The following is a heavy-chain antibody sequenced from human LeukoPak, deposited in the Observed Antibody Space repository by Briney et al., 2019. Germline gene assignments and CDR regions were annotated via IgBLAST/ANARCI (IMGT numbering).Heavy chain of an antibody. CDR3: AKDPEKAATAFDY. D-gene: IGHD2-15*01. CDR2: ISWNSGSI. V-gene: IGHV3-9*01. J-gene: IGHJ4*02. CDR1: GFTFDDYA. Sequence: GGSLRLSCAASGFTFDDYAMHWVRQAPGKGLEWVSGISWNSGSIGYADSVKGRFTISRDNAKNSLYPQMNSLRAEDTALYYCAKDPEKAATAFDYWGQGTLVTVSS.